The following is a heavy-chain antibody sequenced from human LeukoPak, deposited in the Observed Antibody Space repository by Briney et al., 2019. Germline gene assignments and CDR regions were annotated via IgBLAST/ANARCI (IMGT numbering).Heavy chain of an antibody. CDR2: IKQEGSET. Sequence: GGSLRLSCAASGFTFTTYWMTWVRQAPGKGLEWVASIKQEGSETSYVGSVKGRFTISRDNARNSVYLQMNSLRAEDTAVYYCARERPSDYTVEYLQHWGQGTLVTVSS. CDR3: ARERPSDYTVEYLQH. J-gene: IGHJ1*01. V-gene: IGHV3-7*01. CDR1: GFTFTTYW. D-gene: IGHD4-11*01.